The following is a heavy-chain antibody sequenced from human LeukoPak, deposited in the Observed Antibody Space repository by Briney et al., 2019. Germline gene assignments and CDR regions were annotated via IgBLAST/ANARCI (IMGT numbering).Heavy chain of an antibody. Sequence: SETLSLTCTVSGGSISSGGCYWSWIRQHPGKGLEWIGYIYYSGSTNYNPSLKSRVTISVDTSKNQSSLKLSSVTDADTAVYYFARDCRGVSFATGGLDYWGQGTLVPVSS. CDR2: IYYSGST. V-gene: IGHV4-31*03. D-gene: IGHD2-15*01. CDR3: ARDCRGVSFATGGLDY. J-gene: IGHJ4*02. CDR1: GGSISSGGCY.